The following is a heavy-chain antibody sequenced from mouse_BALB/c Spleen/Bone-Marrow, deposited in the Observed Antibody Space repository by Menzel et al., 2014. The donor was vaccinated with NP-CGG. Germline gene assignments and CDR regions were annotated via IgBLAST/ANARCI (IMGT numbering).Heavy chain of an antibody. CDR2: ISSGSSTI. J-gene: IGHJ2*01. Sequence: LEESGGGLVQPGGSRKLSCAASGFTFSSFGMHWVRQAPEKGLEWVAYISSGSSTIYYADTVKGRFTISRDNPKNNLFLQMTSLRSEDTAMYYCAIEGYYDYWGQGTTLTVSS. V-gene: IGHV5-17*02. CDR3: AIEGYYDY. D-gene: IGHD2-3*01. CDR1: GFTFSSFG.